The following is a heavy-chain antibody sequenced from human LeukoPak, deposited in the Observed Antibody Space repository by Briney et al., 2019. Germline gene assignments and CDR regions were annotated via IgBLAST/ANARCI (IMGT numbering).Heavy chain of an antibody. V-gene: IGHV3-74*03. CDR3: AKHPGYSSGWFYFDY. CDR2: INTDGSIT. D-gene: IGHD6-19*01. J-gene: IGHJ4*02. Sequence: PGGSLRLSCAASGFTFSTYLMHWVRQAPGKGLVWVSRINTDGSITTYADSVKGRFTISRDNSKNTLYLQMNSLRAEDTAVYYCAKHPGYSSGWFYFDYWGQGTLVTVSS. CDR1: GFTFSTYL.